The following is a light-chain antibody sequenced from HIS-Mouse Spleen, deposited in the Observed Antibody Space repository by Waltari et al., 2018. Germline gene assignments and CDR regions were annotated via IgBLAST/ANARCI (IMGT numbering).Light chain of an antibody. V-gene: IGLV3-10*01. CDR2: EDS. CDR1: ALPKKC. CDR3: YSTDSSGNHRV. Sequence: SYELTQPPSVSVSPGQTARITCSGAALPKKCYYWYPQKSGQAPVLVIYEDSKRPSGIPERFSGSSSGTMATLTISGAQVEDEADYYCYSTDSSGNHRVFGGGTKLTVL. J-gene: IGLJ2*01.